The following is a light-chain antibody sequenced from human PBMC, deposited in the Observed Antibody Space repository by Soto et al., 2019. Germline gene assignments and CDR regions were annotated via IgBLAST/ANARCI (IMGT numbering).Light chain of an antibody. CDR1: QSVSSN. Sequence: EIVMTQSPATLSVSPGERATLSCRASQSVSSNLAWYQQKPGQAPRLLIYGASTRATSISARFSGSGSGTEFTLTISSLQSEDFAVYYCQQYNNWPRAFGQGTKVEV. J-gene: IGKJ1*01. CDR3: QQYNNWPRA. V-gene: IGKV3-15*01. CDR2: GAS.